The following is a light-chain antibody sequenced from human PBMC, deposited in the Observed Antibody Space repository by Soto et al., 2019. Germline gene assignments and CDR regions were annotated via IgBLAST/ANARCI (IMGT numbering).Light chain of an antibody. Sequence: EIVLTQSPGTLSLSPGERATLSCRASQSISSTSLAWYQQKPGQAPRLLIHGISSRATGIPDRFSGSGSGTDFTLTINRLEPEDFAVYFCQRYSNSLWTFGQGTKVEIK. CDR2: GIS. CDR1: QSISSTS. V-gene: IGKV3-20*01. CDR3: QRYSNSLWT. J-gene: IGKJ1*01.